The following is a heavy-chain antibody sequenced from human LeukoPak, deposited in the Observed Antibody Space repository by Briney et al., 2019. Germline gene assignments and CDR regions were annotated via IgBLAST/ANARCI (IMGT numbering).Heavy chain of an antibody. J-gene: IGHJ4*02. CDR2: ISSSATTI. D-gene: IGHD3-3*01. V-gene: IGHV3-48*01. Sequence: RSGGSLRLSCAASGFTFSIYNMNWVRQAPGKGLEWVSYISSSATTIYYADSVKGRFTISRDNAKNSLYLQMNSLRAEDTAVYYCARGFLEDSYWGQGTLVTVSS. CDR1: GFTFSIYN. CDR3: ARGFLEDSY.